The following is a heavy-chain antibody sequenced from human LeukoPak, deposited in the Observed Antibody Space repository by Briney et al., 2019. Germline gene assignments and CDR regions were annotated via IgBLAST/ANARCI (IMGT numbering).Heavy chain of an antibody. Sequence: GGSLRLTCTASGFTFGDYAMSWVGQAPGKGLERVSSISSSSSYIYYADSVKGRFTISRDNAKNSLYLQVNSLRAEDTAVYYCATLPRGSYLPLDYWGQGTLVTVSS. J-gene: IGHJ4*02. CDR3: ATLPRGSYLPLDY. V-gene: IGHV3-21*01. CDR2: ISSSSSYI. CDR1: GFTFGDYA. D-gene: IGHD1-26*01.